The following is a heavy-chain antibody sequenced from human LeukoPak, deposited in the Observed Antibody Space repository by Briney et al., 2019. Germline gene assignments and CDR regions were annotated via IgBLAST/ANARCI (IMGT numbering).Heavy chain of an antibody. CDR1: GYTFTSYG. J-gene: IGHJ4*02. CDR3: ARDDYYDSNSYYYWAY. V-gene: IGHV1-18*01. Sequence: GASVKDSCKASGYTFTSYGISWVRQAPGQGLEWMGWISGYNGNTNYAQKFQGRVTMTTDTSTSTAYMELRSLTSDDTAVYYCARDDYYDSNSYYYWAYWGQGTLVTVSS. D-gene: IGHD3-22*01. CDR2: ISGYNGNT.